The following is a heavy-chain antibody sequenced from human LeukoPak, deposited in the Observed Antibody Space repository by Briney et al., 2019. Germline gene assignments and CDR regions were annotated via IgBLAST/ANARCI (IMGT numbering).Heavy chain of an antibody. D-gene: IGHD3-22*01. V-gene: IGHV3-7*05. CDR1: GFALSIHW. CDR3: ARGGYYDGSGYYYALNF. CDR2: IKEDGSEK. J-gene: IGHJ4*02. Sequence: GGSLRLSCAASGFALSIHWMSWVRQAPGKGLEWVANIKEDGSEKHYANSVEGRFTIARDNAKDSVYLEMHSVRPEDMAVYFCARGGYYDGSGYYYALNFWGPGTLVTVSS.